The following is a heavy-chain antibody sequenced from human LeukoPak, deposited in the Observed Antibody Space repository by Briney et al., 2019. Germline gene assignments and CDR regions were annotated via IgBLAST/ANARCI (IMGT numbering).Heavy chain of an antibody. CDR3: ARDRFLSREDYYYGMDV. D-gene: IGHD3-3*01. CDR2: THYSGSP. V-gene: IGHV4-59*01. CDR1: APSITIYY. Sequence: SQTLSLTCTVAAPSITIYYCSWIRQPPGKVLEWIGYTHYSGSPNYNPSLKTRVTIPVDTSKNQFSLKLSSVTAADTAVYYCARDRFLSREDYYYGMDVWGQGTTVTVSS. J-gene: IGHJ6*02.